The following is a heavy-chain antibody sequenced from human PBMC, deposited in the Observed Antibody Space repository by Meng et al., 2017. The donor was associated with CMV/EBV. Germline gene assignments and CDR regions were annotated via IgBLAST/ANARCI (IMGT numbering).Heavy chain of an antibody. J-gene: IGHJ4*02. CDR2: ISGSGGST. CDR3: AKDPKDQYCSSTSCYGSPIYYFDY. CDR1: GFTFSSYA. D-gene: IGHD2-2*01. Sequence: LSLTCAASGFTFSSYAMSWVRQAPGKGLEWVSAISGSGGSTYYADSVKGRFTISRDNSKNTLYLQINSLRAEDTAVYYCAKDPKDQYCSSTSCYGSPIYYFDYWGQGTLVTVSS. V-gene: IGHV3-23*01.